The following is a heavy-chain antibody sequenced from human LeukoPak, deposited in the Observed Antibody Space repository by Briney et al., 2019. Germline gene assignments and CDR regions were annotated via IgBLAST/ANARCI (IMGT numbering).Heavy chain of an antibody. CDR2: INPNSGGT. Sequence: ASVKVSCKASGYTFTGYDMHWVRQAPGQGLEWMGWINPNSGGTNYAQQFQGRVTMTRDTCVSTAYMELSRLRSDDTAMYYCARVDTTTVTTYGAFDIWGQGTMVTVSS. CDR1: GYTFTGYD. J-gene: IGHJ3*02. D-gene: IGHD4-17*01. CDR3: ARVDTTTVTTYGAFDI. V-gene: IGHV1-2*02.